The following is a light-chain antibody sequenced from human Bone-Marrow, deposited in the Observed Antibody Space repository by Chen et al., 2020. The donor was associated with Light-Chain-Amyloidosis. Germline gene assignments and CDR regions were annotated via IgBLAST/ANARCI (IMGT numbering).Light chain of an antibody. Sequence: SYVLTQPSSVSVAPRQTATIACGGKNIGSTSVQWYQQTPGQAPLLVVYDDSDRPSGIPERLSGSNSGNTATLTISRVEAGDEADYYCQVWDRSSDRPVFGGGTKLTVL. CDR2: DDS. J-gene: IGLJ3*02. CDR3: QVWDRSSDRPV. CDR1: NIGSTS. V-gene: IGLV3-21*02.